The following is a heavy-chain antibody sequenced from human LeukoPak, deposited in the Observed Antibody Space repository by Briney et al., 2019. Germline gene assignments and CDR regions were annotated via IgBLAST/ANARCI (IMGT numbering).Heavy chain of an antibody. Sequence: GGSLRLSCAASGFTFSNNVMSWVRQAPGKGLEWVSSASRSGGSIYYADSVKGRFTSSRDNSKNTLYLQMNSLRVDDTAVYYCAKRGAEVGETVAPGDYWGQGTLVTVSS. D-gene: IGHD1-26*01. CDR2: ASRSGGSI. CDR1: GFTFSNNV. J-gene: IGHJ4*02. CDR3: AKRGAEVGETVAPGDY. V-gene: IGHV3-23*01.